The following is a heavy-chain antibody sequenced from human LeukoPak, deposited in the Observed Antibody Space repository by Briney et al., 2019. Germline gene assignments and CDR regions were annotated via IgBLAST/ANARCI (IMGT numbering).Heavy chain of an antibody. V-gene: IGHV4-31*03. J-gene: IGHJ4*02. CDR3: AREIYSYGLDY. Sequence: SQTLSLTCTVSGGSISSSTYYWNWIRQYPGKGLEWIGYIYNSGTTYYNPSLKSRVTISVDTSKNQFSLKLNSMSAADTAVYYCAREIYSYGLDYWGQGTLVTVSS. D-gene: IGHD5-18*01. CDR2: IYNSGTT. CDR1: GGSISSSTYY.